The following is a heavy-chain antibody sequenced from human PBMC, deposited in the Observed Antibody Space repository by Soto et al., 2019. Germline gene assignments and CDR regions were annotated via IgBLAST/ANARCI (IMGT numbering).Heavy chain of an antibody. D-gene: IGHD6-13*01. CDR3: GRDINVGTSAAGPDY. CDR1: GYSFTSNG. V-gene: IGHV1-18*01. J-gene: IGHJ4*02. CDR2: ISAKNGNT. Sequence: ASVKVSCKASGYSFTSNGISWVRQAPGQGLEWMGWISAKNGNTNYAQKLQGRVTMTTDTSTSTAYMELSSLRSEDTAVYYCGRDINVGTSAAGPDYWGQGTLVTVSS.